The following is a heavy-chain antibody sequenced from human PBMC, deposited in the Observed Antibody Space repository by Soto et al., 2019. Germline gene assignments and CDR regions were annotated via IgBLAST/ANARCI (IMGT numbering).Heavy chain of an antibody. D-gene: IGHD4-17*01. J-gene: IGHJ4*02. V-gene: IGHV4-34*01. CDR2: INHSGST. Sequence: SETLSLTCAVYGGSFSGYYWSWIRQPPGKGLEWIGEINHSGSTNYNPSLKSRVTISVDTSKNQFSLKLSSVTAADTAVYYCTKWGADYGDYAGGFDYWGQGTLVTVSS. CDR3: TKWGADYGDYAGGFDY. CDR1: GGSFSGYY.